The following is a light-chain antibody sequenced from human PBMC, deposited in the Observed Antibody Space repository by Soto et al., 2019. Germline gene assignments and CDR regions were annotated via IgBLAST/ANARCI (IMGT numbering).Light chain of an antibody. CDR3: QQYNNWPWT. CDR1: QSVSSN. J-gene: IGKJ1*01. Sequence: EIVMTQSPATLSVSPGERATLSCRASQSVSSNIAWYQQKPGQAPRRLIYGASTRATDIPARFSGSGSGTEFTLTISSLQSEDFAVYYCQQYNNWPWTFGQGTKVEIK. V-gene: IGKV3-15*01. CDR2: GAS.